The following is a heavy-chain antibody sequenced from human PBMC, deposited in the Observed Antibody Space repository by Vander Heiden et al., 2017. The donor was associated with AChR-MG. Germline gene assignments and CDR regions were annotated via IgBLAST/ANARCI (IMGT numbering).Heavy chain of an antibody. Sequence: EVQLVESGGGLVQPGGSLRLSCAASGFTFSSYWMGWVRQAPGKGLEWVANIKQDGSEKYYVDSVKGRFTISRDNAKNSLYLQMNSLRAEDTAVYYCARADSIVGATGEWNYWGQGTLVTVSS. J-gene: IGHJ4*02. V-gene: IGHV3-7*01. D-gene: IGHD1-26*01. CDR3: ARADSIVGATGEWNY. CDR1: GFTFSSYW. CDR2: IKQDGSEK.